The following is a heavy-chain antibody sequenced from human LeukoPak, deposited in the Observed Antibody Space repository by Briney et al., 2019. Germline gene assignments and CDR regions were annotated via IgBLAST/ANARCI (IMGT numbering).Heavy chain of an antibody. CDR3: ARLPTDDSSGCQIWPQSAFDI. D-gene: IGHD3-22*01. J-gene: IGHJ3*02. CDR1: GYRFTSYW. V-gene: IGHV5-51*01. Sequence: GESLKISCKGSGYRFTSYWIGWVRQMPGKGLEWMGIIQPGDSDTRYSPSFQGQVTISADKSISTAYLQWSSLKASDTAMYYCARLPTDDSSGCQIWPQSAFDIWGQGTMVTVSS. CDR2: IQPGDSDT.